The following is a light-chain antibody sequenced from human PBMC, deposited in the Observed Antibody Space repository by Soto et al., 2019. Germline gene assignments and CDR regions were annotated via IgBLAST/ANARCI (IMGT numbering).Light chain of an antibody. CDR3: QQYNSYWT. V-gene: IGKV1-33*01. J-gene: IGKJ1*01. CDR2: DAS. CDR1: QDISNS. Sequence: DIQMTQSPSSLSASVGDRVTITCQASQDISNSLNWYQQRPGKAPNLLIYDASNLETGVPSRFSGSGSGTHFTLTISSLQPEDIATYHCQQYNSYWTFGQGTKVDIK.